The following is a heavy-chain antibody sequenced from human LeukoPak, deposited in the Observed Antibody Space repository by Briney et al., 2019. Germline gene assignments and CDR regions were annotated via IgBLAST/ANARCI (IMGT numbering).Heavy chain of an antibody. Sequence: SETLSLTCTVSGGSISSYYWSWIRQPAGKGLEWIGRIYTSGSTNYNPSLKSRVTISVDTSKNQFSLKLSSVTAADTAVYYCAKGAEDTAMPTYFDYWGQGTLVTVSS. D-gene: IGHD5-18*01. CDR3: AKGAEDTAMPTYFDY. CDR1: GGSISSYY. V-gene: IGHV4-4*07. CDR2: IYTSGST. J-gene: IGHJ4*02.